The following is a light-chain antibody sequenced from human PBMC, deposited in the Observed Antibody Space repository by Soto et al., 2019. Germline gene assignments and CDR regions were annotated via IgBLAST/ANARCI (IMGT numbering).Light chain of an antibody. CDR2: ETS. J-gene: IGKJ2*01. CDR3: QQYSSSLMYT. Sequence: EFVVTQSPATLSLSPAERATLSCRASQCVSSSYLAWYQQKPGQAPRLLIYETSNRATGITDRFSGSGSGADVTLTSSRLEPEGFEVYYCQQYSSSLMYTFGQGTKVEIK. CDR1: QCVSSSY. V-gene: IGKV3-20*01.